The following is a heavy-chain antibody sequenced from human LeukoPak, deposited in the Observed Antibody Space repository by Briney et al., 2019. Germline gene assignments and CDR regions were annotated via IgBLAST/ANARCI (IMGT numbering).Heavy chain of an antibody. CDR2: IYYSGTT. Sequence: PSETLSLTCTVSGGSITSGGYYWSWIRQHPGEGLEWIAYIYYSGTTYYNPSLKSRVIISVDTSKNQFSLKLSSVTAADTAVYYCARASSTSPGTFGNWGQGTLVTVSS. D-gene: IGHD2-2*01. CDR3: ARASSTSPGTFGN. V-gene: IGHV4-31*03. CDR1: GGSITSGGYY. J-gene: IGHJ4*02.